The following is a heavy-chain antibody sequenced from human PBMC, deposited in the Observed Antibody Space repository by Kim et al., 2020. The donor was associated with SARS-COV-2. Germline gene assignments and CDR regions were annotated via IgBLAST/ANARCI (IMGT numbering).Heavy chain of an antibody. D-gene: IGHD1-1*01. CDR2: IFSSDEK. CDR1: GFTLSNGIVG. Sequence: SGPTLVKPTETLTLTCTVSGFTLSNGIVGVSWIRQPPGKALEWLAHIFSSDEKSYSASLKSRLTISRDTSESQVVLTMTNMDPGDTATYYCARMGRRSWFGTDYYGMDVWGRGTTVTVSS. V-gene: IGHV2-26*01. CDR3: ARMGRRSWFGTDYYGMDV. J-gene: IGHJ6*02.